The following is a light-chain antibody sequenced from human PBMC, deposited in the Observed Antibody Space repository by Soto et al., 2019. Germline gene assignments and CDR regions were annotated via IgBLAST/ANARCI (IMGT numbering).Light chain of an antibody. CDR3: QQYKSSSMYT. CDR1: QSISSW. Sequence: DIQMTQSPSTLSASVGDRVTITCRASQSISSWLAWYQQKPGKAPKLLIYKASSLESGVPSMFSGSGAGTEFTLTISSRQPDDVATYYCQQYKSSSMYTFGQGTKLEIK. CDR2: KAS. V-gene: IGKV1-5*03. J-gene: IGKJ2*01.